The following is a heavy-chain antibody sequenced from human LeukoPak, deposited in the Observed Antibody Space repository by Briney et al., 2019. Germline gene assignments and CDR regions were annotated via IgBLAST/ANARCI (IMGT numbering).Heavy chain of an antibody. CDR1: GFTFSSYA. D-gene: IGHD2-2*01. J-gene: IGHJ3*02. CDR2: ISYDGSKK. CDR3: AKEYHRVHDAFDT. Sequence: GGSLSLSCAASGFTFSSYAMSWVRQAPGKGLEWVAVISYDGSKKYSADSVKGRFTISRDNSKSTVYLQMNSLTTEDTAVYHCAKEYHRVHDAFDTWGHGTMVTVSS. V-gene: IGHV3-30*18.